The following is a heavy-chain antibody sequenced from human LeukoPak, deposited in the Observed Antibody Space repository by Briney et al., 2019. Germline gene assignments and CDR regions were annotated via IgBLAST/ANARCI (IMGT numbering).Heavy chain of an antibody. Sequence: ASVKVSCKASGYTFTRFHMHWVRQAPGQGLEWMGIINPSGGSSSYAQKFQGRVTMTRDTSTSTVYMELSSPRSEDTAVYYCTRDKIQVGDYWGQGTLVTVSS. CDR3: TRDKIQVGDY. V-gene: IGHV1-46*01. CDR2: INPSGGSS. J-gene: IGHJ4*02. CDR1: GYTFTRFH. D-gene: IGHD1-1*01.